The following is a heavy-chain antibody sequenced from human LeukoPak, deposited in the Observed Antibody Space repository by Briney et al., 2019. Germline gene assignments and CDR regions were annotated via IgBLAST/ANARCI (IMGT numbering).Heavy chain of an antibody. J-gene: IGHJ6*03. V-gene: IGHV4-34*01. CDR1: DGSFTDYY. CDR2: INHSGST. CDR3: ARENSGWYTYWYYYMDV. D-gene: IGHD6-19*01. Sequence: SETLSLTCAVYDGSFTDYYWTWIRQPPGKGLEWIGEINHSGSTEYNPSLQSRVTISVDTSKNQFSLKLTSVTAADTALYYCARENSGWYTYWYYYMDVWGKGTTVTISS.